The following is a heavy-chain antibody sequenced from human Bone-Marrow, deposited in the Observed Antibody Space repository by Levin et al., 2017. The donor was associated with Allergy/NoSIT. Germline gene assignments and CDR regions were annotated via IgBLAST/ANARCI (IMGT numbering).Heavy chain of an antibody. Sequence: VASVKVSCKASGYIFLNFGVTWVRQAPGQGLEWMGWIGAYNGNADYAQKFRGRVIMTTDTSTNTAYLELRSLTHDDSAVYYCARVGWGVKVLGGMDVWGQGTTVTVSS. J-gene: IGHJ6*02. CDR3: ARVGWGVKVLGGMDV. CDR1: GYIFLNFG. CDR2: IGAYNGNA. D-gene: IGHD3-16*01. V-gene: IGHV1-18*01.